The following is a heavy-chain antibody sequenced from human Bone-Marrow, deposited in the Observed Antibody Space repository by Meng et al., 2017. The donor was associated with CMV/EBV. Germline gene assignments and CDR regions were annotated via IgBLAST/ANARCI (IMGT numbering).Heavy chain of an antibody. CDR3: ARDRTDYYGSGSYYPDY. CDR2: INPNSGGT. Sequence: ASVKVSCKASGYTFSGYYMHWVRQAPGQGLEWMGWINPNSGGTNYAQKFQGRVTMTRDTSISTAYMELSRLRSDDTAVYYCARDRTDYYGSGSYYPDYWGQGTLVTGSS. CDR1: GYTFSGYY. V-gene: IGHV1-2*02. J-gene: IGHJ4*02. D-gene: IGHD3-10*01.